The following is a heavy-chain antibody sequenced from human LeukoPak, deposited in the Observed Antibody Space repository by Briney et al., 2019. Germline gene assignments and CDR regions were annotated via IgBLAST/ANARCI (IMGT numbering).Heavy chain of an antibody. CDR2: IYHSGST. J-gene: IGHJ4*02. V-gene: IGHV4-30-2*01. CDR3: ARGVVGYYFDY. D-gene: IGHD2-15*01. Sequence: SETLTLTCAVSGGSISSGGYSWSWIRQPPGKGLEWIGYIYHSGSTYYNPSLKSRVTTSVDRSKNQFSLKLSSVTAADTAVYYCARGVVGYYFDYWGQGTLVTVSS. CDR1: GGSISSGGYS.